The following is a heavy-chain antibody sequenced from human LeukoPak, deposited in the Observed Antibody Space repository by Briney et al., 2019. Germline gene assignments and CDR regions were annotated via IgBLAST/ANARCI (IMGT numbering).Heavy chain of an antibody. CDR3: ARTPPSSGYYHNWFDP. CDR1: GGTLSSYA. V-gene: IGHV1-69*05. CDR2: FIPIFDTT. D-gene: IGHD3-22*01. J-gene: IGHJ5*02. Sequence: GASVKVSCKASGGTLSSYAVSWVRQAPGQGLEWMGRFIPIFDTTNYAQKFQGRVTITTDESTSTLYMELSSLRSEDTAVYYCARTPPSSGYYHNWFDPWGQGTLVTVSS.